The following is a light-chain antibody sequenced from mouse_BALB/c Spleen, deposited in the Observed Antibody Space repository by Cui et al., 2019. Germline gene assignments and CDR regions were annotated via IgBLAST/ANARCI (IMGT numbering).Light chain of an antibody. CDR2: GAS. V-gene: IGKV8-28*01. CDR3: QNDHSYPYT. CDR1: QRLLNSGNQKNY. J-gene: IGKJ2*01. Sequence: DIVMTQSQSSLSVSAGEKVTMSCKSSQRLLNSGNQKNYLAWYQQKPGQPPKLLIYGASTRESGVPDRFTGSGSGTDFTLTISSVQAEDLAVYYCQNDHSYPYTFGGGTKLEIK.